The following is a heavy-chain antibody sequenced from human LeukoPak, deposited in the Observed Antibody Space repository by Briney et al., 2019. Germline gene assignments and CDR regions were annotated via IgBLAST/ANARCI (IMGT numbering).Heavy chain of an antibody. CDR1: GFTFSDYY. CDR2: ISSSGSTI. V-gene: IGHV3-11*01. D-gene: IGHD5-18*01. Sequence: GGSLRLSCAASGFTFSDYYMSWIRQAPGKGLEWVSYISSSGSTIYYADSVKGRFTISRDNAKNSLYLQMNSLRAEDTAVYYCARDLTDTAMVWVGHNNWLDPWGQGTLVTVSS. J-gene: IGHJ5*02. CDR3: ARDLTDTAMVWVGHNNWLDP.